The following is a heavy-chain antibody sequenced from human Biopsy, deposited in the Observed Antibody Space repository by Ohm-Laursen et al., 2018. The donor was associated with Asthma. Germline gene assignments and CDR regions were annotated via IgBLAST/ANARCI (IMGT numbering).Heavy chain of an antibody. D-gene: IGHD3-9*01. V-gene: IGHV3-23*01. Sequence: GSLRLSCAAPGFTFSSYAMSRVRQAPGKGLEWVSAISGSGGSTYYADSVKGRFTISRDNSKNTLYLQMNSLRAEDTAVYYCAKDRDYDILTGPPGFDYWGQGTLVTVSS. J-gene: IGHJ4*02. CDR3: AKDRDYDILTGPPGFDY. CDR1: GFTFSSYA. CDR2: ISGSGGST.